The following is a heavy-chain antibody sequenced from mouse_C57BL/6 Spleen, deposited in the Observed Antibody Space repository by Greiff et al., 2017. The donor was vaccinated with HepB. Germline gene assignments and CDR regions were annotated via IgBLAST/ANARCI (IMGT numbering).Heavy chain of an antibody. V-gene: IGHV1-55*01. Sequence: LQQPGAELVKPGASVKMSCKASGYTFTSYWITWVKQRPGQGLEWIGDIYPGSGSTNYNEKFKSKATLTVDTSSSTAYMQLSSLTSEDSAVYYCARNYGSSYKDYFDYWGQGTTLTVSS. CDR2: IYPGSGST. J-gene: IGHJ2*01. CDR1: GYTFTSYW. D-gene: IGHD1-1*01. CDR3: ARNYGSSYKDYFDY.